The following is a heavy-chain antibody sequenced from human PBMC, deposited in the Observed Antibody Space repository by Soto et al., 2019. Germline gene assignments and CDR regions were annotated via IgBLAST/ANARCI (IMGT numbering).Heavy chain of an antibody. J-gene: IGHJ4*02. CDR3: GKDLTGEFDY. CDR2: TNEDGSRI. Sequence: EVQLVESGGGLVQPGGSLRLSCAASGFTFRNYWIHWVRQVPGRGLVWVSRTNEDGSRIDYADSVRGRFIISRDNARNTLYLQMNSLRAEDTAVYYCGKDLTGEFDYWGQGTLVTVSS. CDR1: GFTFRNYW. V-gene: IGHV3-74*01. D-gene: IGHD7-27*01.